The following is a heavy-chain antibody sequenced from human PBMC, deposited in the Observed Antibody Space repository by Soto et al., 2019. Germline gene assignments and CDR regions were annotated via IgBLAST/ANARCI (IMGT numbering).Heavy chain of an antibody. CDR3: ARVGSGGSCYSSLLCVEYYYYYMDV. CDR1: GFTFSSYW. CDR2: INSDGSST. J-gene: IGHJ6*03. V-gene: IGHV3-74*01. Sequence: LLHGGSLRLSCAASGFTFSSYWMHWVRQAPGKGLVWVSRINSDGSSTSYGDSVKGRFTISRDNAKNTLYLQMNSLGAEDTAGYYCARVGSGGSCYSSLLCVEYYYYYMDVWGKGTTVTVSS. D-gene: IGHD2-15*01.